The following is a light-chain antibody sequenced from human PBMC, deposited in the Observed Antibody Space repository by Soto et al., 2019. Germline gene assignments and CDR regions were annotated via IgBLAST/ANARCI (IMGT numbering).Light chain of an antibody. Sequence: QSSLTQPRCVSGPPGQSATIACTGTISDVGTYDFVSWHQQLPGKAPRLMIFDVSERPSGVPDRFSGPKYGTSASPAISGLQSEDEADYYCAAWDDSLNGYGFGTGTKVTVL. V-gene: IGLV2-11*01. CDR1: ISDVGTYDF. J-gene: IGLJ1*01. CDR2: DVS. CDR3: AAWDDSLNGYG.